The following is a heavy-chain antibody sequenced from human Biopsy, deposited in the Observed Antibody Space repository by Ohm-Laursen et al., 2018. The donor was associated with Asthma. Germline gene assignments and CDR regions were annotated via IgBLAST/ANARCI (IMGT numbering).Heavy chain of an antibody. CDR3: ARDGVRLGWLSRRGAGTYGMDV. CDR2: IYSGGGT. V-gene: IGHV3-53*05. D-gene: IGHD6-19*01. J-gene: IGHJ6*02. CDR1: GFTVSSNG. Sequence: SLRLSCAASGFTVSSNGMSWVRQPPGKGLEWVSVIYSGGGTFYADSGKGRFSISRDNSNNMLYLQMNSLRPEDTAVYYCARDGVRLGWLSRRGAGTYGMDVWGQGTTVTVSS.